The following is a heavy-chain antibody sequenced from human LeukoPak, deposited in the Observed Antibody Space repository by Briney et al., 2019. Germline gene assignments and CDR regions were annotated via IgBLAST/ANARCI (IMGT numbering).Heavy chain of an antibody. CDR3: AREFWSGSRVIDY. Sequence: PGGSLRLSCAASGFTFSSYAMSWVRQAPGKGLEWVSGIIGSGGSTYYADSVKGRFTISRDNSKNTLYLQMNSLRAEDTAVYYCAREFWSGSRVIDYWGQGTLVTVSS. J-gene: IGHJ4*02. V-gene: IGHV3-23*01. CDR1: GFTFSSYA. CDR2: IIGSGGST. D-gene: IGHD3-3*01.